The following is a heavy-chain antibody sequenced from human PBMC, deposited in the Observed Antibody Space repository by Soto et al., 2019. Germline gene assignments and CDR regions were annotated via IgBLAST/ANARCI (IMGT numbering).Heavy chain of an antibody. Sequence: SETLSLTCTVSGGSISSYYWSWIRQPPGKGLEWIGYIYYSGSTNYNPSIKSRVTISVDTSKNQFSLKLGSVTAADTAVYYFARVVHYYDFWSGSVSPNWFDPWGQGTLVTVSS. CDR2: IYYSGST. V-gene: IGHV4-59*01. CDR3: ARVVHYYDFWSGSVSPNWFDP. J-gene: IGHJ5*02. D-gene: IGHD3-3*01. CDR1: GGSISSYY.